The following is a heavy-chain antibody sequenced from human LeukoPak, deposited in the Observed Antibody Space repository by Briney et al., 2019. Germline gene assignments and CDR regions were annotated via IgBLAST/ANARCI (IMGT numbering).Heavy chain of an antibody. V-gene: IGHV1-2*06. CDR3: ARGYCSGGSCYSVENWFDP. Sequence: ASVKVSCKAAGYTFTGYYMFWVRQAPGQGLEWRGRINPNSGGTNYAQKFQGRVPMTRDTSISTAYMELSRLRSDDTAVYYCARGYCSGGSCYSVENWFDPWGQGTLVTVSS. D-gene: IGHD2-15*01. CDR1: GYTFTGYY. CDR2: INPNSGGT. J-gene: IGHJ5*02.